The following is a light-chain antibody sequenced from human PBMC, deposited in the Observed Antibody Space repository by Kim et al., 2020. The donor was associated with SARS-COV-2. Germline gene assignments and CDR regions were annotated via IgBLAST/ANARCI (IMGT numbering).Light chain of an antibody. Sequence: GEGTTLACRSSQNIDISLDWYQQTAGRARNLLTYDAAMRAAGIPDRVSGSGSGTDFTLTTGGMAAEDFATYYCQQRGSWPPVLTIGGGTKVGIK. CDR3: QQRGSWPPVLT. J-gene: IGKJ4*02. CDR2: DAA. V-gene: IGKV3-11*01. CDR1: QNIDIS.